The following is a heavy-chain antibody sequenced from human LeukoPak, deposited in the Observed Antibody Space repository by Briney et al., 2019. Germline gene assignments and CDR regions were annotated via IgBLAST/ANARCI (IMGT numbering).Heavy chain of an antibody. V-gene: IGHV1-46*01. J-gene: IGHJ4*02. Sequence: ASVKVSCKASGYIFTNYFMHWVRQAPGQGLEWMGIIHPSGGSTNYGQKFKGRVAMTRETSTSTVYMELSSLRSEDTAVYYCASLSYSSGRLDYWGQGTLVTVSS. D-gene: IGHD6-19*01. CDR3: ASLSYSSGRLDY. CDR1: GYIFTNYF. CDR2: IHPSGGST.